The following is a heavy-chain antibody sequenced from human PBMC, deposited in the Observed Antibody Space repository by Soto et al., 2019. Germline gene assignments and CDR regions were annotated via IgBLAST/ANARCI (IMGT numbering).Heavy chain of an antibody. V-gene: IGHV1-69*01. CDR1: GGTFSSYD. CDR3: ASGIPMGSSCVY. D-gene: IGHD6-13*01. CDR2: IIPIVGTA. J-gene: IGHJ4*02. Sequence: QVQLVQSGAEVKKPWSSVTVSCKASGGTFSSYDISWVRQAPGQGLEWMGGIIPIVGTANYAQKFQGRVTITADESTSTAYMELSSLRSEDTAVYYCASGIPMGSSCVYWGQGTLVTVSS.